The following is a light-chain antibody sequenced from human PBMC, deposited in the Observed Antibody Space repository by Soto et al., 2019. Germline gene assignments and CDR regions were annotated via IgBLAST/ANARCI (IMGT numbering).Light chain of an antibody. J-gene: IGLJ1*01. V-gene: IGLV2-14*01. Sequence: QSALTQPASVSGSPGQSITISCTGTISDVGGYKYVSWYQQHPGKAPKLVIYEVTNRPSGVSNRFSGSKSGNTASLTISGLQAEDEADYYCISFSSGVSLEVFGTGTKLTVL. CDR3: ISFSSGVSLEV. CDR2: EVT. CDR1: ISDVGGYKY.